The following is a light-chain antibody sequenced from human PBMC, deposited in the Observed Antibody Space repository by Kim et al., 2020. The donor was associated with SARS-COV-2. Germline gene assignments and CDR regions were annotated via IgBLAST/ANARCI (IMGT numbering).Light chain of an antibody. J-gene: IGLJ2*01. V-gene: IGLV3-19*01. Sequence: VALGQTVRITCQGDSIRSYYASCYQQKPGQAPVLVIYGKNNRPSGIPDRFSGSSSGNTASLTITGAQAEDEADYYCNSRDSSGNVVFGGGTQLTVL. CDR1: SIRSYY. CDR2: GKN. CDR3: NSRDSSGNVV.